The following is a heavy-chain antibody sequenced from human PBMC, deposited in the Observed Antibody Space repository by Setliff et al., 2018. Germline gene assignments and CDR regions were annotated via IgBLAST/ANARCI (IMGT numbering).Heavy chain of an antibody. V-gene: IGHV4-39*01. CDR3: ARGGGGYHAAS. J-gene: IGHJ5*02. D-gene: IGHD2-2*01. CDR2: IYDSGSS. Sequence: SETLSLTCTVSGGSVSNSGFFWGWLRQAPGKGLEWIGNIYDSGSSNYNASLKSRPIITRDTSKNQISLKLTSVTAADTAVYYCARGGGGYHAASWGQGILVTVSS. CDR1: GGSVSNSGFF.